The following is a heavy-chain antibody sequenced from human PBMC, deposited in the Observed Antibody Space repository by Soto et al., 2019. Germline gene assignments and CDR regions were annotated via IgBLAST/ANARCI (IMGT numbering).Heavy chain of an antibody. D-gene: IGHD2-8*01. CDR3: ARRTNWFDP. V-gene: IGHV4-59*01. CDR1: GGSISSYY. J-gene: IGHJ5*02. CDR2: IYYSGST. Sequence: SETLSLTCTVSGGSISSYYWSWIRQPPGKGLEWIGYIYYSGSTNYNPSLKSRVTISVDTSKNQFSLKLSSVTAADTAVYYCARRTNWFDPWGQGTLVTVSS.